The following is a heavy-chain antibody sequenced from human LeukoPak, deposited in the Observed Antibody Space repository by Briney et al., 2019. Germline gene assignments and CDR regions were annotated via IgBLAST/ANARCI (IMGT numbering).Heavy chain of an antibody. CDR3: ARVVVPAAPNDVFDI. D-gene: IGHD2-2*01. CDR2: INPSGGST. CDR1: GYTFTSYY. Sequence: ASVKVSCKASGYTFTSYYMHWVRQAPGQGLEWMGIINPSGGSTSYAQKFQGRVTMTRDMSTSTVYMELSSLRSEDTAVYYCARVVVPAAPNDVFDIWGQGTMVTVSS. J-gene: IGHJ3*02. V-gene: IGHV1-46*01.